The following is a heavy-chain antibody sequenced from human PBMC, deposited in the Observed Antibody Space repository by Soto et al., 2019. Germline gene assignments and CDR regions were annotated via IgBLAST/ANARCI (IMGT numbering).Heavy chain of an antibody. Sequence: QVQLQESGPGLVKPSQTLSLTCTVSGGSISSGGYYWSWIRQHPGKGLEWIGYIYHSGSTYYNPSLKSRVTLSADTSKNQFSMKLRSVAAGDPAVYYCARATPALTIYWYFDLWGRGTLVTVSS. V-gene: IGHV4-31*03. D-gene: IGHD4-4*01. CDR2: IYHSGST. J-gene: IGHJ2*01. CDR1: GGSISSGGYY. CDR3: ARATPALTIYWYFDL.